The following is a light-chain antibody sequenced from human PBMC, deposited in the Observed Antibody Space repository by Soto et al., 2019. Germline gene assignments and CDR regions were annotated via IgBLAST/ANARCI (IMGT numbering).Light chain of an antibody. CDR3: RSNTSRLVV. CDR2: DAS. J-gene: IGLJ2*01. V-gene: IGLV2-14*01. Sequence: QSALTQPASVSGSPGPSITISCTGTSSDVGGYNYVSWYQQHPGKAPKLMIYDASNRPSGVSNRFSGSQSGSTASLPISGLQDEDEANYCCRSNTSRLVVFGGGTKRTVL. CDR1: SSDVGGYNY.